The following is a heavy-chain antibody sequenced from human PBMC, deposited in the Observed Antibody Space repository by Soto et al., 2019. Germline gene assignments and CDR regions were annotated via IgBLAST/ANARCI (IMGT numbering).Heavy chain of an antibody. D-gene: IGHD3-3*01. CDR1: GFTFGDYA. CDR3: ARDKLRFLEWSYYFDY. Sequence: GGSLRLSCITSGFTFGDYAMSWVRQAPGKGLEWVSYISSSSSTIYYADSVKGRFTISRDNAKNSLYLQMNSLRDEDTAVYYCARDKLRFLEWSYYFDYWGQGTLVTVSS. CDR2: ISSSSSTI. V-gene: IGHV3-48*02. J-gene: IGHJ4*02.